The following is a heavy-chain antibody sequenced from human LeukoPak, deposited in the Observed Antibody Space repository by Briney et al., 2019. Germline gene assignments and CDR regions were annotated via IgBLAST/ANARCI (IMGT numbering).Heavy chain of an antibody. CDR3: ARDAGGTWHRSDGYSTGGDYYYGVDV. V-gene: IGHV3-9*01. J-gene: IGHJ6*02. D-gene: IGHD2-8*01. CDR2: ISWNSGSE. CDR1: GFSFDDYA. Sequence: GGSLRLSCAASGFSFDDYAMHWLRQAPGKGLQWVSGISWNSGSEGYADSVMGRFTISRDNVKNSLYLQMHSLTAEDTAVYYCARDAGGTWHRSDGYSTGGDYYYGVDVWGQGTTVTVSS.